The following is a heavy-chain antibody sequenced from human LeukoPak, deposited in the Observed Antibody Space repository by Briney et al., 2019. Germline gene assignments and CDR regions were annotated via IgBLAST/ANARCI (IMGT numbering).Heavy chain of an antibody. CDR3: VKDACGYSYGYPFDY. V-gene: IGHV3-64D*06. D-gene: IGHD5-18*01. Sequence: PGGSLGLSCSASGFTFSSYAMHWVRQAPGKGLEYVSAISSNGGSTYYADSVKGRFTISRENSKNTLYLQMSSLRAEDTAVYYCVKDACGYSYGYPFDYWGQGTLVTVSS. CDR1: GFTFSSYA. J-gene: IGHJ4*02. CDR2: ISSNGGST.